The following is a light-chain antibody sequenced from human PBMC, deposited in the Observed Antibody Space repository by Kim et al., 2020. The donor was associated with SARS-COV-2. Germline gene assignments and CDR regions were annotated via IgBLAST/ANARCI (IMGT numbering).Light chain of an antibody. CDR1: YDV. CDR3: CSYAGSNHYV. CDR2: EVS. V-gene: IGLV2-23*02. Sequence: YDVVSWYQHHPGKAPKLIIYEVSRRPSGISVRFSGSKSGNTASLTISGLQADDEAHYCCCSYAGSNHYVFGTGTKVTVL. J-gene: IGLJ1*01.